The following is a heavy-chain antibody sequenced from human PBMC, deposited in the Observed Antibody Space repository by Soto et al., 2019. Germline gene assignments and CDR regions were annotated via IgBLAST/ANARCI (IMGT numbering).Heavy chain of an antibody. CDR3: AATIFGVVRLSYYYYMDV. CDR2: IIPILGIA. CDR1: GGTFSSYT. J-gene: IGHJ6*03. Sequence: SVKVSCKASGGTFSSYTISWVRQAPGQGLEWMGRIIPILGIANYAQKFRGRVTITADKSTSTAYMELSSLRSEDTAVYYCAATIFGVVRLSYYYYMDVWGKGTTVTGSS. V-gene: IGHV1-69*02. D-gene: IGHD3-3*01.